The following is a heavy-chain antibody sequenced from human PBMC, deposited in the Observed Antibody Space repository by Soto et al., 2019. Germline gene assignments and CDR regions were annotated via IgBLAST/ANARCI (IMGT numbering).Heavy chain of an antibody. CDR2: INHSGST. D-gene: IGHD3-10*01. V-gene: IGHV4-34*01. J-gene: IGHJ6*03. Sequence: SETMSLTCAVYGGSFSGYYLSWIRQPPGKGLEWIGEINHSGSTNYNPSLKSRVTISVDTSKNQFSLKLSSVTAADTAVYYCARGRYYYGSGSYLPAHYYMDVWGKGTTVTVSS. CDR3: ARGRYYYGSGSYLPAHYYMDV. CDR1: GGSFSGYY.